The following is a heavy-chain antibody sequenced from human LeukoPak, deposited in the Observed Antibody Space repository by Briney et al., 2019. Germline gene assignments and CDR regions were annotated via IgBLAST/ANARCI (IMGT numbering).Heavy chain of an antibody. V-gene: IGHV3-21*01. CDR1: GFTFNTST. J-gene: IGHJ3*02. Sequence: PGGSLRLSCAASGFTFNTSTMSWVRQAPGKGLEWVSSISSSSSYIYYADSVKGRFTISRDNAKNSLYLQMNSLRAEDTAVYYCARAKRNGFDIWGQGTMVTVSS. CDR3: ARAKRNGFDI. CDR2: ISSSSSYI.